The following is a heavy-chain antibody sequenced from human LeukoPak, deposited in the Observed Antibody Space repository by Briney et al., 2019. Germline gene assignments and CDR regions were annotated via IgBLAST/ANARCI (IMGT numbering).Heavy chain of an antibody. CDR3: ARQAYCTSISCYPFDY. J-gene: IGHJ4*02. V-gene: IGHV4-59*08. D-gene: IGHD2-2*01. CDR2: IYYSGST. CDR1: GGSISSYY. Sequence: PSETLSLTCTVSGGSISSYYWSWIRQPPGKGLEWIGSIYYSGSTYYNPSLKSRVTISIDTSSNQFSLKLGSVTAADTAVYYCARQAYCTSISCYPFDYWGQGTLVTVSS.